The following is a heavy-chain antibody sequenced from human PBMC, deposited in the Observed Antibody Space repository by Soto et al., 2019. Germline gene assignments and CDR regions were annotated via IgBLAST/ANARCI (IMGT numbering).Heavy chain of an antibody. CDR1: GGSVSSGDYY. V-gene: IGHV4-31*03. CDR2: IYYSGST. Sequence: SETLSLTCSVSGGSVSSGDYYWSWIRQHPGKGLEWIGYIYYSGSTYYNPSLKSRVTISVDTSKNQFSLKLGSVTAADTAVYHCARAPSYGGNSEEFDYWGQGTLVTVSS. J-gene: IGHJ4*02. CDR3: ARAPSYGGNSEEFDY. D-gene: IGHD4-17*01.